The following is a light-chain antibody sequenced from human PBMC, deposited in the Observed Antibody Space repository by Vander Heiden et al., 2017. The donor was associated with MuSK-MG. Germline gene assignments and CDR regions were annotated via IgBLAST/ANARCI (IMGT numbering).Light chain of an antibody. CDR3: QQRSDWPWT. CDR2: DAS. CDR1: ESVSSY. V-gene: IGKV3-11*01. J-gene: IGKJ1*01. Sequence: EIVLTQSPATLSLSRGERATLYCRASESVSSYLAWFQQKPGQAPRLLVYDASKRANGIPARFSGRGSGTDFALTISSLEPEDFAIYYCQQRSDWPWTFGQGTKVEIK.